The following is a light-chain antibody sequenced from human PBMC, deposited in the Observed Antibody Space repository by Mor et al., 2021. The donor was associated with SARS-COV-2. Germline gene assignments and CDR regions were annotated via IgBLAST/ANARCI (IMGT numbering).Light chain of an antibody. V-gene: IGLV4-69*01. Sequence: TLSSGHTKDPIAWHQQQAQKAPRFLMKLNSDGSHNRGDGIPDRFSGSSSGAERYLTISSLQSEDEADYYCQNWGNAVVYGGGTKLT. CDR1: SGHTKDP. CDR3: QNWGNAVV. J-gene: IGLJ2*01. CDR2: LNSDGSH.